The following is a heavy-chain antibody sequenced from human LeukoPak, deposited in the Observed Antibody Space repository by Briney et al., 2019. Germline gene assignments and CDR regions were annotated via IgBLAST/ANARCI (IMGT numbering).Heavy chain of an antibody. CDR1: GYTFTTYY. J-gene: IGHJ4*02. CDR3: ARDRAGSSHFDY. Sequence: ASVKVSCKASGYTFTTYYLHWVRQAPGQGLEWMGIINPRWSSTTYAQKFQGRVTMTIDTSTSTVYMELSSLRSEDTAMYYCARDRAGSSHFDYWGQGTLVSASS. D-gene: IGHD6-13*01. V-gene: IGHV1-46*01. CDR2: INPRWSST.